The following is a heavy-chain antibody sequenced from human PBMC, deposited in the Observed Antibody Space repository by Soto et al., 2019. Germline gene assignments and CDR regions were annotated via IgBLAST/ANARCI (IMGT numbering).Heavy chain of an antibody. CDR3: ARDTGYSSFLYYYYYGMDV. CDR1: GGSISSYY. V-gene: IGHV4-59*01. Sequence: PSETLSLTCTVSGGSISSYYWSWIRQPPGKGLEWIGYIYYSGSTNYNPSLKSRVTISVDTSKNQFSLKLRSVTAADTAVYYCARDTGYSSFLYYYYYGMDVWGQGTTVTVSS. CDR2: IYYSGST. J-gene: IGHJ6*02. D-gene: IGHD6-19*01.